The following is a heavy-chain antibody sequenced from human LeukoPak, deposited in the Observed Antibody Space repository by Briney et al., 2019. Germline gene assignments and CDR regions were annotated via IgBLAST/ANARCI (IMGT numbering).Heavy chain of an antibody. CDR1: GSTFTTYV. V-gene: IGHV1-8*01. CDR3: ARGTRNRGWYRGGDYYYYYMDV. CDR2: MNPNIVNT. D-gene: IGHD6-19*01. Sequence: TPVKLCCNASGSTFTTYVINSGPQATGHRRKWWGWMNPNIVNTGYAQKFQARVTMTRNTSISTAYMELSSLRSEDTAVYYCARGTRNRGWYRGGDYYYYYMDVWGKGTTVTVSS. J-gene: IGHJ6*03.